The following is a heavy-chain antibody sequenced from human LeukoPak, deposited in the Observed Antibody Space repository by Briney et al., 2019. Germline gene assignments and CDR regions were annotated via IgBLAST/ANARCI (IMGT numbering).Heavy chain of an antibody. J-gene: IGHJ6*02. V-gene: IGHV3-7*01. D-gene: IGHD6-19*01. CDR3: ARDSTVATYYGVDV. CDR1: GFTFCSHW. Sequence: GGSLRLSCAASGFTFCSHWMSLVRQAPGEGVGGGANIQHDGSEKNYIDSVQGRFTISRDNAKTSLYLQMNSLRAEDTAVYYCARDSTVATYYGVDVWGQGTTVTVSS. CDR2: IQHDGSEK.